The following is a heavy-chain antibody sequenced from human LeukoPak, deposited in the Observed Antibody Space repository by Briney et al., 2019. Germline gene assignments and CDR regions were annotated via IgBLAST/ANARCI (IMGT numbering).Heavy chain of an antibody. J-gene: IGHJ4*02. CDR3: AKDSYYDSSGPFDY. CDR2: IKQDGSEK. V-gene: IGHV3-7*03. D-gene: IGHD3-22*01. Sequence: GGSLRLSCAASGFTFSSYWMSWVRQAPGKGLEWVANIKQDGSEKYYVDSVKGRFTISRDNAKNSLYLQMNSLRAEDMALYYCAKDSYYDSSGPFDYWGQGTLVTVSS. CDR1: GFTFSSYW.